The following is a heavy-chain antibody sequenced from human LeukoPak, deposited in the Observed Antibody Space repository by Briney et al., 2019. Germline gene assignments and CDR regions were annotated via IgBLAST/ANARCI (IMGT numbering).Heavy chain of an antibody. CDR1: GVTLSSFT. J-gene: IGHJ5*01. V-gene: IGHV1-69*13. CDR3: ARRGRSSSLDVPWFDS. CDR2: IIPVFGTA. D-gene: IGHD6-6*01. Sequence: ASVKVSCKASGVTLSSFTITWVRQAPGQGLERMGEIIPVFGTANYAQKFQGRVTITADESTRTAYMELTSLRSEDTAVYYCARRGRSSSLDVPWFDSWGQGTLVTVSS.